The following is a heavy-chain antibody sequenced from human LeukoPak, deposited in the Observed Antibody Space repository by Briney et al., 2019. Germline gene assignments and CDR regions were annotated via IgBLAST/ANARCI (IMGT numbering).Heavy chain of an antibody. D-gene: IGHD3-10*01. V-gene: IGHV3-23*01. CDR3: AKETYYYGSGSYYYFDY. CDR1: GFPFRSYA. Sequence: GGSLRLSCAASGFPFRSYAMTWVRQGPGKGLEWVSSISGSGDATYYADSVKGRFSISRDTSKRTLYLQMNGLRAEDTAVYYCAKETYYYGSGSYYYFDYWGQGTLVTVSS. J-gene: IGHJ4*02. CDR2: ISGSGDAT.